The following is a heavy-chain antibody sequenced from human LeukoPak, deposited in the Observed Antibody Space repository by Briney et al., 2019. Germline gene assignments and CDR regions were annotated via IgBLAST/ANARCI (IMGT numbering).Heavy chain of an antibody. CDR3: TTAPGGGDYYYYGMDV. CDR1: GFTFSNAW. V-gene: IGHV3-15*01. D-gene: IGHD2-21*01. CDR2: IKSKTDGGTT. Sequence: GGSLRLSCAASGFTFSNAWMSWVRQAPGKGLEWVGRIKSKTDGGTTDYAAPVKGRFTISRDDSKNTLYLQMNSLKPEDTAVYYCTTAPGGGDYYYYGMDVWGQGTTVTVSS. J-gene: IGHJ6*02.